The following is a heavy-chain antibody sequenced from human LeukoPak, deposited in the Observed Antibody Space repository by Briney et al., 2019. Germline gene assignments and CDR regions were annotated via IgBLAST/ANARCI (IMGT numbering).Heavy chain of an antibody. CDR1: GGSISSYY. Sequence: SETLSLTCTVSGGSISSYYWSWIRQPPGKGLEWIGYIYYSGSTNYNPSLKSRVTISVDTSKNQFSLKLSSVTAADTAVYYCARSTPPFYSFDYWGQGTLVTVSS. CDR3: ARSTPPFYSFDY. V-gene: IGHV4-59*01. CDR2: IYYSGST. D-gene: IGHD2-15*01. J-gene: IGHJ4*02.